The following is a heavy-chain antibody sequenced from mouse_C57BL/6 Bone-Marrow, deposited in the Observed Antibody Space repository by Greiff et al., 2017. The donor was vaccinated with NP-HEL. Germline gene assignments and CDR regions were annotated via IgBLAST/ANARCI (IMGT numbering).Heavy chain of an antibody. V-gene: IGHV2-2*01. Sequence: QVHVKQSGPGLVQPSQSLSITCTVSGFSLTSYGVHWVRQSPGKGLEWLGVIWSGGSTDYNAAFISRLSISKDNSKSQVFFKMNSLQADDTAIYYCARAVYSNSPWFAYWGQGTLVTVSA. CDR1: GFSLTSYG. J-gene: IGHJ3*01. CDR3: ARAVYSNSPWFAY. D-gene: IGHD2-5*01. CDR2: IWSGGST.